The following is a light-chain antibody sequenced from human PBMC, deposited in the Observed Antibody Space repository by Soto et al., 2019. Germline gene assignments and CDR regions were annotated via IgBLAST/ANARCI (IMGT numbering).Light chain of an antibody. V-gene: IGKV1-5*03. J-gene: IGKJ1*01. CDR3: QHYNSYSEA. Sequence: DTQMTQPPSTLSGSVGDTVTITCRASQTISSWLAWYQQKPGKAPKLLIYKASTLKSGVPSRFSGSGSGTEFTLTISSLQPDDFATYYCQHYNSYSEAFGQGTKVDIK. CDR2: KAS. CDR1: QTISSW.